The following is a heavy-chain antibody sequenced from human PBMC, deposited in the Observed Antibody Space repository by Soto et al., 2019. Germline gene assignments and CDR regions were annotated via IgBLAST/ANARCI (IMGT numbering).Heavy chain of an antibody. CDR3: AKGTLRYFDWPTMGAFDI. D-gene: IGHD3-9*01. Sequence: GGSLRLSCAASGFTFSSYAMSWVRQAPGKGLEWVSAISGSGGSTYYADSVKGRFTISRDNSKNTLYLQMNSLRAEDTAVYYCAKGTLRYFDWPTMGAFDIWGQGTMVTVSS. CDR2: ISGSGGST. CDR1: GFTFSSYA. V-gene: IGHV3-23*01. J-gene: IGHJ3*02.